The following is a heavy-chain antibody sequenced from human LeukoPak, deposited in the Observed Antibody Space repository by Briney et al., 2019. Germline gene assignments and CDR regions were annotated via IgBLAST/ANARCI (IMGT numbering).Heavy chain of an antibody. CDR1: GFTFSSYS. CDR2: ISSSSSYI. D-gene: IGHD4-11*01. V-gene: IGHV3-21*01. CDR3: ARDDRDMTTVTTLDY. Sequence: GGSLRLSCAASGFTFSSYSMNWVRQAPGKGLEWVSSISSSSSYIYYVDSVKGRFTTSRDNAKNSLYLQMNSLRAEDAAVYYCARDDRDMTTVTTLDYWGQGTLVTVSS. J-gene: IGHJ4*02.